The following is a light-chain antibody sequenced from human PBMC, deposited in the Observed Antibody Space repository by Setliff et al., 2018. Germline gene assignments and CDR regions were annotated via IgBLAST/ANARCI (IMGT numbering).Light chain of an antibody. CDR3: TSYAGSNNYV. CDR2: EVT. CDR1: SSDVGGYKY. J-gene: IGLJ1*01. Sequence: QSALTQPPSASGSPGQSVTISCTGTSSDVGGYKYVSWFQQHPGKAPKLMIYEVTKRPSGVPGRFSGSKSGNTASLTVSVLQAEDEADYYCTSYAGSNNYVFGTGTKV. V-gene: IGLV2-8*01.